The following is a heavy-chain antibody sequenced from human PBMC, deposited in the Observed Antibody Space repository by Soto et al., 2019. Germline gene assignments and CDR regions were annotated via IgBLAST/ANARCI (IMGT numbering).Heavy chain of an antibody. Sequence: PSETLSLTCAVYGGSFSGYYWSWIRQPPGKELEWIGEINHSGSTNYNPSLKSRVTISVDTSKNQFSLKLSSVTAADTAVYYCARGRTYSYGPVNYDSSGSYYFDYWGQGXLVTVYS. CDR1: GGSFSGYY. CDR2: INHSGST. J-gene: IGHJ4*02. CDR3: ARGRTYSYGPVNYDSSGSYYFDY. V-gene: IGHV4-34*01. D-gene: IGHD3-22*01.